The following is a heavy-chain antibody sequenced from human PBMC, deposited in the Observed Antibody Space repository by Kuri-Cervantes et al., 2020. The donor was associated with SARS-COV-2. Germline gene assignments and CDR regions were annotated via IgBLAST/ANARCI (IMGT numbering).Heavy chain of an antibody. CDR1: GFTFSSYD. V-gene: IGHV3-30*02. CDR2: IRYDGSNK. Sequence: GESLKISCAASGFTFSSYDMNWVRQAPGKGLEWVAFIRYDGSNKYYADAVKGRFTIARDNSKNTLYLQMNSLRAEDTAVYYCAKAPGIYSSSWYELDYWGQGTMVTVSS. CDR3: AKAPGIYSSSWYELDY. J-gene: IGHJ4*02. D-gene: IGHD6-13*01.